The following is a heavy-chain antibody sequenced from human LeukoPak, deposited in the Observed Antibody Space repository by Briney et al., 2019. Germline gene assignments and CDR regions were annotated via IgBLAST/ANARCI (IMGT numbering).Heavy chain of an antibody. CDR2: ISSSGSTI. Sequence: GGSLRLSCAASGFTFSDYYMSWIRQAPGKGLEWVSYISSSGSTIYYADSLKGRFTISRDNAKNSLYLQMNSLRAEDTAVYYCASVYSGYDHYFDYWGQGTLVTVSS. CDR1: GFTFSDYY. V-gene: IGHV3-11*01. CDR3: ASVYSGYDHYFDY. D-gene: IGHD5-12*01. J-gene: IGHJ4*02.